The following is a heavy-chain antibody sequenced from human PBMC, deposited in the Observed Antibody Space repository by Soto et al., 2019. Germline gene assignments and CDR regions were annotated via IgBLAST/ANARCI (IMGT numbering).Heavy chain of an antibody. CDR2: ITATGNT. J-gene: IGHJ4*02. CDR1: GFPLSSYA. CDR3: AKDSLSGNSFGEIDY. V-gene: IGHV3-23*01. Sequence: VQLLESGGGLVQPGGSLRLSCAASGFPLSSYAMNWVRQAPGKGLEYVSVITATGNTYYADAVKGRFTISRDGSKNTLYLQMSGLRAEDTAIYYCAKDSLSGNSFGEIDYWGQGTLLTVSS. D-gene: IGHD5-18*01.